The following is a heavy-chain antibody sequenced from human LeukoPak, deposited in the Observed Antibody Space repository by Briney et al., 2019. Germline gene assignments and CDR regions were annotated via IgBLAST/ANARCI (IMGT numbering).Heavy chain of an antibody. CDR1: GYSFTSYW. D-gene: IGHD6-19*01. J-gene: IGHJ4*02. V-gene: IGHV5-51*01. Sequence: SGESLKISCKGSGYSFTSYWIGWVRQMPGKGLEWMGIIYPGDSDTRYSPSFQGQVTISADKSISTAYLQWSSLKASDTAMHYCARQGGIAVAGNYFDYWGQGTLVTVSS. CDR3: ARQGGIAVAGNYFDY. CDR2: IYPGDSDT.